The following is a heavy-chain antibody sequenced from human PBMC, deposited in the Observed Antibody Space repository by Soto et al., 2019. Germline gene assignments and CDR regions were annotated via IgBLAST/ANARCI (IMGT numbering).Heavy chain of an antibody. J-gene: IGHJ6*02. V-gene: IGHV1-2*02. Sequence: ASVKVSCKASGYTFTGYYMHWVRQAPGQGLEWMGWINPNSGGTNYAQKFQGRVTMTRDTSISTAYMELSRLRSDDTAVYYCASYDSSGSYAYYYYGMDVWGQGTTVTV. CDR3: ASYDSSGSYAYYYYGMDV. CDR1: GYTFTGYY. D-gene: IGHD3-22*01. CDR2: INPNSGGT.